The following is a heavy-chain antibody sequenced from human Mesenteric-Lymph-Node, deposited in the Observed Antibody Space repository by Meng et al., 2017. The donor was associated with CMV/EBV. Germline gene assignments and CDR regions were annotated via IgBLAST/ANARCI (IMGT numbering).Heavy chain of an antibody. CDR2: ISYDGSNK. D-gene: IGHD5-24*01. V-gene: IGHV3-30-3*01. CDR1: GFTFSSYA. Sequence: GESLKISCAASGFTFSSYAMHWVRQAPDKGLEWVAVISYDGSNKYYADSVKGRFTISRDNSKNTLYLQMNSLRAEDTAVYYCARNPRWLQLNSYFDYWGQGTLVTVSS. CDR3: ARNPRWLQLNSYFDY. J-gene: IGHJ4*02.